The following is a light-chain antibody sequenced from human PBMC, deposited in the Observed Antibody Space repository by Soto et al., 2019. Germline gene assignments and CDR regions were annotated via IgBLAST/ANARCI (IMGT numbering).Light chain of an antibody. CDR2: GAS. J-gene: IGKJ1*01. V-gene: IGKV1-17*01. CDR1: QGIGND. Sequence: DIQMTQSPSSLSASVGDRVTITCRASQGIGNDLGWYQQKPGKAPKRLIYGASILQSGVPSRFSGSGSGTAFTLTISSLQPEDFATYYCQQSYSTPRTFGQGTKVDIK. CDR3: QQSYSTPRT.